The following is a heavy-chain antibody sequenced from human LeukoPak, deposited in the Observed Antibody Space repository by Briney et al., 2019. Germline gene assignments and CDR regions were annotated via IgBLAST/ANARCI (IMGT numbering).Heavy chain of an antibody. V-gene: IGHV3-48*03. CDR2: ISSSGSTI. CDR3: ARDGLIAAAGYYYYMDV. CDR1: GFTFSSYE. J-gene: IGHJ6*03. Sequence: GGSLRLSCAASGFTFSSYEMNWVRQAPGKGLEWVSYISSSGSTIYYADSVKGRFTISRDNAKNSLYLQMNSLRAEDTAVYYCARDGLIAAAGYYYYMDVWGKGTTVTISS. D-gene: IGHD6-13*01.